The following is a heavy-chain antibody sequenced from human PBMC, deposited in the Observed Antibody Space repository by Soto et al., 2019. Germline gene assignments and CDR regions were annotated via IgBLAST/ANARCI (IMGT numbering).Heavy chain of an antibody. Sequence: QVQLVQSGAEVQKPGSSVKVSCKASGGTFSSYAISWVRQAPGQGLERMGGIIPIFGTANYAQKFKGRVTITADESTSTAYRELSSPRSEDTAVYCCAREHGADYPNVGTGTWDVWGQGTTVTVSS. CDR3: AREHGADYPNVGTGTWDV. CDR1: GGTFSSYA. D-gene: IGHD1-7*01. J-gene: IGHJ6*02. V-gene: IGHV1-69*01. CDR2: IIPIFGTA.